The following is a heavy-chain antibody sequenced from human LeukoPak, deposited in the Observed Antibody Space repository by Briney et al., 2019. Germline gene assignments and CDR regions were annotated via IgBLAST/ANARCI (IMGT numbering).Heavy chain of an antibody. D-gene: IGHD3-10*01. Sequence: GGSLRLSCAASGFTFNSYSMNWVRQAPGKGLEWVSFISSSSSYIYYADSVKGRFTISRDNSKNTLYLQMNSLRAEDTAVYYCAKHGFGVFEGYWGQGTLVTVSS. CDR3: AKHGFGVFEGY. J-gene: IGHJ4*02. V-gene: IGHV3-21*04. CDR2: ISSSSSYI. CDR1: GFTFNSYS.